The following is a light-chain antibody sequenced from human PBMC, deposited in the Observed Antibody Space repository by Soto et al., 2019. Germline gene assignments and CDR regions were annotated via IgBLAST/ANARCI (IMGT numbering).Light chain of an antibody. CDR1: QGISNS. CDR2: AAS. J-gene: IGKJ5*01. V-gene: IGKV1-27*01. CDR3: QKYNSAPT. Sequence: DIPMTQSPSSLSASVGDRVTITCRASQGISNSLAWYQQKPGKVPKLLIYAASTLQSGVPSRFSGSGSGTEFTLTISSLRPEDIATYYCQKYNSAPTFGQGTRLEIK.